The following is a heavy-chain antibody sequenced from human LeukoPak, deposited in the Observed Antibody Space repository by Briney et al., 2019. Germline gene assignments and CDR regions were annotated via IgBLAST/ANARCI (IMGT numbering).Heavy chain of an antibody. J-gene: IGHJ4*02. CDR3: AREGRVSGYDFDC. CDR1: GFTFSSYW. Sequence: GGSLRLSCAASGFTFSSYWMHWVRQAPGKGLVWVSRINSDGSSITYADSVKGRFTISRDNAKNTLYLQMNSLRVEDTAVYYRAREGRVSGYDFDCWGQGTLVTVSS. D-gene: IGHD5-12*01. V-gene: IGHV3-74*03. CDR2: INSDGSSI.